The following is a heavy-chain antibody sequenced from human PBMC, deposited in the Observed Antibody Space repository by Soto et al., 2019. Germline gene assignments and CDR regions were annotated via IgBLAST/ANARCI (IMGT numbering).Heavy chain of an antibody. Sequence: QVQLVQSGAEVKKPGSSVKVSCKASGGTFSSYAISWVRQAPGQGLEWMGGIIPIFGTANYAQKFQGRVTITAAESTSTAYMELSGLSSEDTAVYYCARPYTWNRLYYYYYGMDVWGQGTTVTVSS. V-gene: IGHV1-69*12. J-gene: IGHJ6*02. D-gene: IGHD1-20*01. CDR3: ARPYTWNRLYYYYYGMDV. CDR1: GGTFSSYA. CDR2: IIPIFGTA.